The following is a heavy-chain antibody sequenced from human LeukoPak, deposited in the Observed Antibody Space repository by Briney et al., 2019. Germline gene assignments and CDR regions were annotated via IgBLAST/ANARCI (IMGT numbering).Heavy chain of an antibody. CDR1: GFTFSSYW. V-gene: IGHV3-74*01. CDR2: INEDGSIR. J-gene: IGHJ4*02. D-gene: IGHD3-16*01. CDR3: VKDLRGTQDY. Sequence: GGSLRLSCIASGFTFSSYWMHWVRQTPGKGLVWVSRINEDGSIRDYADSVKGRFTISRDNAKNTLYLQMNSLRGEDTAVYYCVKDLRGTQDYWGQGTLVTVSS.